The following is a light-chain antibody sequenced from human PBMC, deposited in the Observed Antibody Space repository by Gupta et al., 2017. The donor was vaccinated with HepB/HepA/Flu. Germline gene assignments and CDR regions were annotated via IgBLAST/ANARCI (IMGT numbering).Light chain of an antibody. Sequence: DVVLTQSPPSLPVTLGQPATMCCSASQSLVYSEGYTCLNWFQKRPGQSPSRLSYRVSNRDAGVPDRRSGSWSGTECTLKISRVEAEYVVFYYCMQGSHSRTFGGGTKVEIK. CDR1: QSLVYSEGYTC. J-gene: IGKJ4*01. CDR2: RVS. CDR3: MQGSHSRT. V-gene: IGKV2-30*01.